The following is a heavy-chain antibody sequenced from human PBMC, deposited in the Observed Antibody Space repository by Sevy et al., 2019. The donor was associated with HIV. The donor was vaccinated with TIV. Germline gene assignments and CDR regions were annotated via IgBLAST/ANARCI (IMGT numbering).Heavy chain of an antibody. J-gene: IGHJ4*02. CDR3: ATGADYGDYVK. V-gene: IGHV4-59*01. CDR1: GGSISSSY. Sequence: SETLSLTCTVSGGSISSSYWSWIRQPPGKGLEWIGYIYYSGSTNYNPSLNSRVTISVDTSKNQLSLNLSSVTAADTAVYYCATGADYGDYVKWGLGTLVTVSS. CDR2: IYYSGST. D-gene: IGHD4-17*01.